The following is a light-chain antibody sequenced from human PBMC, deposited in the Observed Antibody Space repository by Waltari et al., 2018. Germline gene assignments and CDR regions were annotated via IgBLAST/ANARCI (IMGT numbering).Light chain of an antibody. CDR1: QSVSSN. V-gene: IGKV3-15*01. CDR3: QQYNNWPPYT. J-gene: IGKJ2*01. CDR2: GAS. Sequence: EIVMTQSPATLSVSPGERATLSCRASQSVSSNLAWYQQKPDQAPRLLIYGASTRATGIPARFSGGGSGTECTLTISSLQSEDFAVYYCQQYNNWPPYTFGQGTKLEIK.